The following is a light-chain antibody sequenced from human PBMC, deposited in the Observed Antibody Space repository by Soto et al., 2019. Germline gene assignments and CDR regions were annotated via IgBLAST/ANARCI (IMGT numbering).Light chain of an antibody. Sequence: EIVLTQSPGTLSLSPGERATLSCRASQSVSSSYLAWYQQKPGQAPRLLIYDSSSRATGIPDRFSGSGSGTDCTLTISRLEPEDFAVYYYQQYGSSPRTFGQGTKVEIK. CDR1: QSVSSSY. V-gene: IGKV3-20*01. CDR3: QQYGSSPRT. J-gene: IGKJ1*01. CDR2: DSS.